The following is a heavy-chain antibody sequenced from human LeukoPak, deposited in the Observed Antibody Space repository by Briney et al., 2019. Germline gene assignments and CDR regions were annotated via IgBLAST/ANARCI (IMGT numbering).Heavy chain of an antibody. CDR3: ARVRDSSGSYAFDI. D-gene: IGHD1-26*01. J-gene: IGHJ3*02. CDR1: GGSFSGYY. Sequence: PSETLSLTCAVYGGSFSGYYWSWIRQPPGKWLEWIGEINHSGSTSYNPSLKSRVTISVDSSKNQFSLKLSSVTAADTAVYYCARVRDSSGSYAFDIWGQGTMVTVSS. V-gene: IGHV4-34*01. CDR2: INHSGST.